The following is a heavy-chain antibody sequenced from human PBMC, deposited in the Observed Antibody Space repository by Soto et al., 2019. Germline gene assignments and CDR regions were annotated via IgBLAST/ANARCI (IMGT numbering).Heavy chain of an antibody. Sequence: SETLSLTCAVYGGSFSGYYWSWIRQPPGKGLEWIGEINHGGSTNYNPSLKSRVTISVDTSKNQFSLKLSSVTAADTAVYYCARGITMVRGVIINYYYYGMDVGGQGTTVT. D-gene: IGHD3-10*01. CDR2: INHGGST. V-gene: IGHV4-34*01. J-gene: IGHJ6*02. CDR3: ARGITMVRGVIINYYYYGMDV. CDR1: GGSFSGYY.